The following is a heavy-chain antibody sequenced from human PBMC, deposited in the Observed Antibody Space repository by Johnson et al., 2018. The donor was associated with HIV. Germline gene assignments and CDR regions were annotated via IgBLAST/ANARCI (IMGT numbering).Heavy chain of an antibody. V-gene: IGHV3-30*02. CDR2: IRYDGSNN. CDR3: AKEPRPGIVATDDAFDI. CDR1: GFTFSSYG. D-gene: IGHD5-12*01. J-gene: IGHJ3*02. Sequence: VQLVESGGGVVQPGGSLRLSCAASGFTFSSYGMHWVRQAPGKGLEWVAFIRYDGSNNYYADSVKGRFTISRDNSKNTLYLQMNSLRAEDTAVYYCAKEPRPGIVATDDAFDIWGQGTMVTVSS.